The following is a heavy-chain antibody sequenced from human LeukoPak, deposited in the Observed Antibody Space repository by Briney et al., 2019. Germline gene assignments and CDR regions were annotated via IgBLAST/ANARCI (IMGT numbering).Heavy chain of an antibody. V-gene: IGHV3-7*01. CDR3: ARPIVVVVAATIGGWGTANANNWFDP. Sequence: GGSLRLSCAASGFTFSSYWMSWVRQAPGKGLEWVANIKQDGSEKYYVDSVKGRFTISRDNAKNSLYLQMNSLRAEDTAVYYCARPIVVVVAATIGGWGTANANNWFDPWGQETLVTVSS. CDR1: GFTFSSYW. J-gene: IGHJ5*02. CDR2: IKQDGSEK. D-gene: IGHD2-15*01.